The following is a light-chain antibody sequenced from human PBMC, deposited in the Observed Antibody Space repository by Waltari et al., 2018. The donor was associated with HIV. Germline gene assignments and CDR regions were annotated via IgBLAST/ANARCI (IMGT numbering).Light chain of an antibody. CDR3: GTWDSSLNLYV. V-gene: IGLV1-51*01. J-gene: IGLJ1*01. CDR2: DNE. CDR1: TSNLGNHY. Sequence: QSVLTQPPSVSAAPGQKVSFSCSGGTSNLGNHYVSWYQQLPGRAPRLLIYDNEKRPSGIPDRFSASKAGMSATLDITGLQSVDEADYYCGTWDSSLNLYVFGPGTTVAVL.